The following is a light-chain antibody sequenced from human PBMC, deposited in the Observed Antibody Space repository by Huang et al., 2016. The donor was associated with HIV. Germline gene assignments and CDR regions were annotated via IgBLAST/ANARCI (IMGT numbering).Light chain of an antibody. Sequence: AVHLTQSPSSLSASVGDTVIISCRASQDIGTSLAVYQHKTGKAPKLLISGASSLQAGVPSRFSGDSAGTYFTLFITDLQTEDFATYYCQQLHSYPITFGQGTRLDIK. CDR2: GAS. CDR3: QQLHSYPIT. V-gene: IGKV1-13*02. J-gene: IGKJ5*01. CDR1: QDIGTS.